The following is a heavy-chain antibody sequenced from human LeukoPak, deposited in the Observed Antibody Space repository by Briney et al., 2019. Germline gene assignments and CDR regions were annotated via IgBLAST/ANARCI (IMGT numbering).Heavy chain of an antibody. D-gene: IGHD6-13*01. Sequence: PGGSLRLSCAASGFTFSSYAMSWVRQAPGKGLEWVSAISGSGDSTYYADSVKGRFTISRDNPKNTLYLQMNSLRAEDTAVYYCASLGSIAAAGFFDYWGQGTLVTVSS. CDR3: ASLGSIAAAGFFDY. J-gene: IGHJ4*02. CDR2: ISGSGDST. V-gene: IGHV3-23*01. CDR1: GFTFSSYA.